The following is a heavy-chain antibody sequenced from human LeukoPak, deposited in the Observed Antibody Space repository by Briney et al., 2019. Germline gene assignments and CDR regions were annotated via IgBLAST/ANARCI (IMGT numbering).Heavy chain of an antibody. Sequence: SETLSLTCTVSGGSISSGDYYWSWIRQPPGKGLEWIGYIYYSGSTYYNPSLKSRVTISVDTSKNQFSLKLSSVTAADTAVYYCARAARGSSGWYAIYYYYYYMDVWGKGTTVTVSS. CDR3: ARAARGSSGWYAIYYYYYYMDV. CDR1: GGSISSGDYY. J-gene: IGHJ6*03. D-gene: IGHD6-19*01. V-gene: IGHV4-30-4*08. CDR2: IYYSGST.